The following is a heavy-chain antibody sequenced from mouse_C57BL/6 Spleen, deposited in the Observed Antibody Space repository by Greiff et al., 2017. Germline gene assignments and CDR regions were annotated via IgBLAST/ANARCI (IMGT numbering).Heavy chain of an antibody. CDR3: ARVGYYDYDPYAMDY. Sequence: QVQLQQSGPGLVAPSQSLSITCTVSGFSLTSYAISWVRQPPGKGLEWLGVIWTGGGTNYNSALKSRLSISKDNSKSQVFLKMNSLQTDDTARYYCARVGYYDYDPYAMDYWGQGTSVTVSS. CDR1: GFSLTSYA. CDR2: IWTGGGT. J-gene: IGHJ4*01. V-gene: IGHV2-9-1*01. D-gene: IGHD2-4*01.